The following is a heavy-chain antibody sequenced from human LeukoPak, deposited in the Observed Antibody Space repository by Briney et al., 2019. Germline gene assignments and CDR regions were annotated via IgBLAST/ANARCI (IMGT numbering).Heavy chain of an antibody. D-gene: IGHD2-15*01. J-gene: IGHJ4*02. CDR2: ISGSGGST. CDR1: GFTFTTYA. V-gene: IGHV3-23*01. CDR3: AKDGGSCYDY. Sequence: GGSLRLSCAAPGFTFTTYAMSWVRQAPGKGLEWVSAISGSGGSTYYADSVKGRFTISRDNSKNTLYLQMNSLRAEDTAVYYCAKDGGSCYDYWGQGTLVTVSS.